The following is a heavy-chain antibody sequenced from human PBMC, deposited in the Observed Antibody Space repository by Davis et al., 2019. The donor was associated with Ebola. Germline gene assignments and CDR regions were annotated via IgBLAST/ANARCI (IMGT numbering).Heavy chain of an antibody. Sequence: ASVKVPCKASGYTFTSYGISWVRQAPGQGLEWMGWISAYNGNTNYAQKLQGRVTMTTDTSTSTAYMELRSLRSDDTAVYYCARKQPPDDYYYMDVWGKGTTVTVSS. CDR2: ISAYNGNT. D-gene: IGHD6-13*01. V-gene: IGHV1-18*04. J-gene: IGHJ6*03. CDR1: GYTFTSYG. CDR3: ARKQPPDDYYYMDV.